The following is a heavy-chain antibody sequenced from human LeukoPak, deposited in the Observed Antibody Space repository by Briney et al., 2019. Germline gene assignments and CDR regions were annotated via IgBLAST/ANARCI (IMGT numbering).Heavy chain of an antibody. CDR3: AKVIARSGYDYPSDDY. J-gene: IGHJ4*02. V-gene: IGHV3-23*01. CDR2: ISGSGGST. Sequence: GGSLRLSCAASGFTFSSYGMSWVRQAPGKGLEWVSAISGSGGSTYYADSVKGRFTIPRDNSKNTLYLQMNSLRAEDTAVYYCAKVIARSGYDYPSDDYWGQGTLVTVSS. D-gene: IGHD5-12*01. CDR1: GFTFSSYG.